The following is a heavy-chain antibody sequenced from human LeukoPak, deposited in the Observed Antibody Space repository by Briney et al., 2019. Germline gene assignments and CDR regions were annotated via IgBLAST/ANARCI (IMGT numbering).Heavy chain of an antibody. D-gene: IGHD3-10*01. J-gene: IGHJ5*02. CDR1: GGSISSYY. Sequence: SETLSLTCTVSGGSISSYYWNWIRQPPGKGLEWIGNIYYSGSTNYNPSLKSRVTISVDMSKNQFSLRLSSVTATDTAVYYCARHRGVGALTWGQGTLVTVSS. CDR3: ARHRGVGALT. CDR2: IYYSGST. V-gene: IGHV4-59*08.